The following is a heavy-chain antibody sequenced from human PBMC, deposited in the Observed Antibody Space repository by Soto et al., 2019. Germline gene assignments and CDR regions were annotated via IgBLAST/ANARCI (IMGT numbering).Heavy chain of an antibody. CDR3: AKGAYCSSTSCPEDY. Sequence: GGSLRLSCAASGFTFYNYAMNWVRQAPGKGLEWVSGISGNGGSTYYADSVKGRFTISRDNSKNTLYLQMNNLRAEDMAIYYCAKGAYCSSTSCPEDYWGQGTLVTVSS. D-gene: IGHD2-2*01. CDR2: ISGNGGST. J-gene: IGHJ4*02. V-gene: IGHV3-23*01. CDR1: GFTFYNYA.